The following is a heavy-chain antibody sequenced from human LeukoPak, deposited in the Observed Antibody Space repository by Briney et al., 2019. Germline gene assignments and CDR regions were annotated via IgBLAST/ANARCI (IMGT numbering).Heavy chain of an antibody. CDR2: INPNSGGT. CDR1: GYTFTAPY. V-gene: IGHV1-2*02. D-gene: IGHD5-12*01. J-gene: IGHJ4*02. Sequence: ASVKVSCKASGYTFTAPYMHWVRQAPGQGLEWMGWINPNSGGTNYAQNFQGRVTMTRDTSFSTAYMEVSRLRSDDTAVYYCARMLNGAYDVWGQGTVVTVSS. CDR3: ARMLNGAYDV.